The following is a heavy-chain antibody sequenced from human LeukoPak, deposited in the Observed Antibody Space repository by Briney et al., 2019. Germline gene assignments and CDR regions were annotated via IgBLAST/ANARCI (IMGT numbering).Heavy chain of an antibody. CDR2: ISPSSSAI. J-gene: IGHJ4*02. D-gene: IGHD3-22*01. CDR1: GFTFGSYS. Sequence: GGSLRLSCAASGFTFGSYSMYWVRQAPGKGLEWVSCISPSSSAIYYADSVKGRFTISRDNAKNSLYLQMNSLRDEDTAVYYCAPTRVVVPIWGQGTLVTVSS. CDR3: APTRVVVPI. V-gene: IGHV3-48*02.